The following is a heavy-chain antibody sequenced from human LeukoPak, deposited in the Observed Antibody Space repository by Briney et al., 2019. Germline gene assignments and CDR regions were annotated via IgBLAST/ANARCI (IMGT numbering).Heavy chain of an antibody. CDR2: IRGSGAGT. CDR3: AKSMGIAGYFDY. J-gene: IGHJ4*02. CDR1: GFTFSSYA. V-gene: IGHV3-23*01. Sequence: PGGSLRLSCAASGFTFSSYAMSWVRQAPGKGLEWVSAIRGSGAGTYYADSVKGRFTISRDNSKNTLYLQMNSLRAEDTAIYYCAKSMGIAGYFDYWGQGTLVTASS. D-gene: IGHD7-27*01.